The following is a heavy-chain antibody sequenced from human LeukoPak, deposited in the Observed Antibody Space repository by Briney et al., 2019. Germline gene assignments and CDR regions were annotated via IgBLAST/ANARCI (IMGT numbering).Heavy chain of an antibody. Sequence: ASVHVSCKASGYTSTNLERNWVGQATGQGLEGMGWMNLNSGKTGYRQEFQGRVTMNTNTSISTAYMELSSLRSEVTDVYYCGRGYALAVWAQGPTVPVPS. CDR1: GYTSTNLE. CDR2: MNLNSGKT. V-gene: IGHV1-8*01. J-gene: IGHJ6*02. CDR3: GRGYALAV.